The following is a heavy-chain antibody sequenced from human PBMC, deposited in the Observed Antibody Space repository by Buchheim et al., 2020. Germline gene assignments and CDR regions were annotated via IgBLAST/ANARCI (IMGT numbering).Heavy chain of an antibody. J-gene: IGHJ6*02. Sequence: QVQLVESGGGLIKPGGSLRLSCAASGFTFSDYYMSWIRQAPGKGLEWVSYISSSGSTIYYADSVKGRFTISRDNAKNSPYLQMNSLRAEDTAVYYCARAESRGYSYGYFNYYYYGMDVWGQGTT. CDR3: ARAESRGYSYGYFNYYYYGMDV. CDR1: GFTFSDYY. D-gene: IGHD5-18*01. CDR2: ISSSGSTI. V-gene: IGHV3-11*01.